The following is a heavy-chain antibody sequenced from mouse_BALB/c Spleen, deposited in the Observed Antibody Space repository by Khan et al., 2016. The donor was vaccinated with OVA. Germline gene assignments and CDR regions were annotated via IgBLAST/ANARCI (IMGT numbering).Heavy chain of an antibody. CDR3: ANHGSTSDWFAY. D-gene: IGHD1-1*01. CDR2: INPSTGYS. J-gene: IGHJ3*01. Sequence: QIQLVQSGAELTKPGASVKMSCKASGYTFTGYWIHWVKQTPGQGLEWIGYINPSTGYSTYTQEFKGKAALSTEKSSSTAYMHMTSLKSDDSAIYYCANHGSTSDWFAYGGQGTLVTVSA. CDR1: GYTFTGYW. V-gene: IGHV1-7*01.